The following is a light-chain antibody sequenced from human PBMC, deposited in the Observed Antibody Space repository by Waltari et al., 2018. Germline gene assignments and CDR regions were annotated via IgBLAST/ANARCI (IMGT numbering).Light chain of an antibody. V-gene: IGKV1-27*01. CDR2: AAS. CDR1: QGISTY. Sequence: DIQMTQSPSSLSASIGDRVTITCRASQGISTYLVWYQQKPGKVPKLLIYAASTLHSGVPSRFSGSGSGTDFTLTISGLQPEDAATYYCQKYNRAPFTFGPGTKVHIK. J-gene: IGKJ3*01. CDR3: QKYNRAPFT.